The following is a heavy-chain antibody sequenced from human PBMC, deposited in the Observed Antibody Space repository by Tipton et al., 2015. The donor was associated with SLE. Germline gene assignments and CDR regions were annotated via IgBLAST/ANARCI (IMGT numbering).Heavy chain of an antibody. V-gene: IGHV4-31*03. CDR1: GGSISSGGYY. D-gene: IGHD5-18*01. Sequence: TLSLTCTVSGGSISSGGYYWSWIRQHPGKGPEWIGYIYYSGSTYYNPSLKSRVTISVDTSKNQFSLKLSSVTAADTAVYYCARVGGGYFTNWFDPWGQGTLVTVSS. J-gene: IGHJ5*02. CDR3: ARVGGGYFTNWFDP. CDR2: IYYSGST.